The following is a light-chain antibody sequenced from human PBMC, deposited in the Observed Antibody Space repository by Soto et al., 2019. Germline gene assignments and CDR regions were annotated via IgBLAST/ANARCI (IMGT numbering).Light chain of an antibody. Sequence: EIVMTQSPATLSVSPGERVTLSCRASQSVSSNLAWYQQKPGQPPRLLIYGASTRATGIPARFSGSGSGTEFTLNISSLQSEDFAVYYCKQYNNWPPWTFGQGTKVDVK. V-gene: IGKV3-15*01. J-gene: IGKJ1*01. CDR2: GAS. CDR3: KQYNNWPPWT. CDR1: QSVSSN.